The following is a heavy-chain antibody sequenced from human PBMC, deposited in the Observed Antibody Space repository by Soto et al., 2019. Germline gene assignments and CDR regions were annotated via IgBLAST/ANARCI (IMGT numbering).Heavy chain of an antibody. D-gene: IGHD1-7*01. J-gene: IGHJ6*02. CDR3: ARILRTTGGYFYHAMDV. CDR2: LSDSGGNT. V-gene: IGHV3-23*01. CDR1: GFPFSNYA. Sequence: GGSLRLSCVPSGFPFSNYAMSWVRQAPGKGLEYVSALSDSGGNTYYADSVKGRFTISRDNSKNTLYLQMNSLRGEDRAVYYCARILRTTGGYFYHAMDVWGQGTTVTVSS.